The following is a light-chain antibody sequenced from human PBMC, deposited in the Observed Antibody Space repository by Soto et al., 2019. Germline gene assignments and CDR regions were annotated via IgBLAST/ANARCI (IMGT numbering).Light chain of an antibody. Sequence: QSVLTQPPSVSGSPGQSVTISCTGTSTDFVTYNRVSWYQQPPGTDPKLIVYEASNRPSGVHDRFSGYKSGNTAYLTISGLQAADEADYYCSLYTSENTYVFGTGTKVTV. V-gene: IGLV2-18*01. J-gene: IGLJ1*01. CDR3: SLYTSENTYV. CDR2: EAS. CDR1: STDFVTYNR.